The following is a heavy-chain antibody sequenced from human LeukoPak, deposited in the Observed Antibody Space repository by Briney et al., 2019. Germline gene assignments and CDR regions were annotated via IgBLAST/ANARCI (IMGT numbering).Heavy chain of an antibody. Sequence: GGSLRLSCAASGFTFSSYSMNWVRQAPGKGPVWVSRINNDGSSTIYADSVKGRFTISRDNAKNTLYLQMNSLRDDDTAVYYCVRDNGGEHLWGQGTLVTVSS. CDR2: INNDGSST. J-gene: IGHJ4*02. CDR3: VRDNGGEHL. V-gene: IGHV3-74*01. CDR1: GFTFSSYS. D-gene: IGHD3-16*01.